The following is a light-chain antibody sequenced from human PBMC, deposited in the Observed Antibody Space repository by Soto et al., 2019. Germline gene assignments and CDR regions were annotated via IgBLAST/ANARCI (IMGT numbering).Light chain of an antibody. V-gene: IGKV3-11*01. CDR3: QQRTNWPPKYT. Sequence: EIVLTQSPATLSLSPGERATLSCRASQSVTSYLAWYQQKPGQAPRLLIYDASTRATGIPARFSGSGSGTDFTFTISILEPEDFAVYYCQQRTNWPPKYTFGQGTKLEIK. CDR2: DAS. CDR1: QSVTSY. J-gene: IGKJ2*01.